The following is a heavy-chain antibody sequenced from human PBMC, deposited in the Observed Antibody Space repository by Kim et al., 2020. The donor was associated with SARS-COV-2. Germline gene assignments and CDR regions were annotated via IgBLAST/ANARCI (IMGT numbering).Heavy chain of an antibody. J-gene: IGHJ4*02. CDR3: ARVLKVAWELLFDY. Sequence: SETLSLTCTVSGGSISSYYWSWIRQPPGKGLEWIGYIYYSGSTNYNPSLKSRVTISVDTSKNQFSLKLSSVTAADTAVYYCARVLKVAWELLFDYWGQGTLVTVSS. D-gene: IGHD1-26*01. CDR1: GGSISSYY. V-gene: IGHV4-59*13. CDR2: IYYSGST.